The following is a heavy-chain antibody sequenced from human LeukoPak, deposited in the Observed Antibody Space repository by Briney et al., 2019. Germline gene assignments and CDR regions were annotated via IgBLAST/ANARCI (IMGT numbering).Heavy chain of an antibody. V-gene: IGHV3-23*05. CDR2: VNNKGNNK. Sequence: PGGSLRLSCAATRFTFSRYAMSWVRQAPGKGLERVSAVNNKGNNKYYADSVKGRFTISRDNSKNTLYLQMDSLRAEDTAVYYCAKDVRGGPILGAGSVDFWGQGTLVTVSS. J-gene: IGHJ4*02. CDR1: RFTFSRYA. CDR3: AKDVRGGPILGAGSVDF. D-gene: IGHD1-26*01.